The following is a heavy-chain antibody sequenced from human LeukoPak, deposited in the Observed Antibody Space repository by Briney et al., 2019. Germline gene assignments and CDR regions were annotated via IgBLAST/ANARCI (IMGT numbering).Heavy chain of an antibody. CDR3: ARGRYYYYDSSAYYGFDY. D-gene: IGHD3-22*01. Sequence: SETLSLTCTVSGGSISSSSYYWGWLRQPPGKGLEWIGSIYYSGSTYYNPSLKSRVTISVDTSKNQFSLKLSSVTAADTAVYYCARGRYYYYDSSAYYGFDYWGQGTLVTVSS. CDR1: GGSISSSSYY. J-gene: IGHJ4*02. CDR2: IYYSGST. V-gene: IGHV4-39*07.